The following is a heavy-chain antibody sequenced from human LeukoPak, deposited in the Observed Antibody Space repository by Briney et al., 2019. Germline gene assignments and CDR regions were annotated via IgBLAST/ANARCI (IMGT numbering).Heavy chain of an antibody. D-gene: IGHD3-22*01. CDR2: ISSSSSTI. V-gene: IGHV3-48*04. CDR3: VSNYDSSGYLVDY. J-gene: IGHJ4*02. CDR1: GFTFSSYS. Sequence: GGSLRLSCAASGFTFSSYSMNWVRQAPGKGLEWVSYISSSSSTIYYADSVKGRFTISRDNAKNSLYLQMNSLRAEDTAVYYCVSNYDSSGYLVDYWGQGTLVTVSS.